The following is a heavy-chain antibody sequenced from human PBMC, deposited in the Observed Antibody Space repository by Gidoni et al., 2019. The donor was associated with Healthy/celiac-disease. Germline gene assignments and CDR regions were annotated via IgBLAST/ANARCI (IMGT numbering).Heavy chain of an antibody. Sequence: QVQLQQWGAGLLKPSETLSLTCAVYGGSFSDSYWSWTRQPPGKGLEWFGEINHSGSTNYNPSLKSRVTISVDTSKNQFSLKLSSVTAADTAVYYCARGHYYGSGSYYFLSFRGFFDYWGQGTLVTVSS. CDR3: ARGHYYGSGSYYFLSFRGFFDY. V-gene: IGHV4-34*01. D-gene: IGHD3-10*01. CDR2: INHSGST. J-gene: IGHJ4*02. CDR1: GGSFSDSY.